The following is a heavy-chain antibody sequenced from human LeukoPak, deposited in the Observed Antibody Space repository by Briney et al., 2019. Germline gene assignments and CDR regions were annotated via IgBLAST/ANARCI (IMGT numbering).Heavy chain of an antibody. CDR2: ISYDGSNK. CDR1: GFTFSSYG. J-gene: IGHJ4*02. D-gene: IGHD6-19*01. V-gene: IGHV3-30*18. Sequence: GGSLRPSCAASGFTFSSYGMHWVRQAPGKGLEWVAVISYDGSNKYYGDSVKGRFTISRDNSKNTLYLQMNSLRAEDTAVYYCAKDLRIAVTWFDYWGQGTLVTVSS. CDR3: AKDLRIAVTWFDY.